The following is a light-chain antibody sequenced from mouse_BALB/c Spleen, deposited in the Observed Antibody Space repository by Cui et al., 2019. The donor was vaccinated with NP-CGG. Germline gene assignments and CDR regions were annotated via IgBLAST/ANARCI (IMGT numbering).Light chain of an antibody. V-gene: IGLV1*01. J-gene: IGLJ1*01. CDR3: ALWYSNHWV. Sequence: QAVATQESALTTSPGETVTLTCRSSTAAVTTSNYANWVQEKPDHLFTGLIGGTNNRAPGVPARFSGSLIGDKAALTIAGAQTEDEAIYFCALWYSNHWVFGGGTKLTVL. CDR2: GTN. CDR1: TAAVTTSNY.